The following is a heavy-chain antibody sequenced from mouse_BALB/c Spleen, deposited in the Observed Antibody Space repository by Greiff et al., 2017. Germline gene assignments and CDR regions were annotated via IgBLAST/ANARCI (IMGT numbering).Heavy chain of an antibody. Sequence: VHVKQSGPELVKPGASVKISCKASGYTFTDYNMHWVKQSHGKSLEWIGYIYPYNGGTGYNQKFKSKATMTVDNSSSTAYMELRSLTSEDSAVFYCARDGYAMDYWGQGTSVTVSS. D-gene: IGHD2-3*01. CDR2: IYPYNGGT. CDR3: ARDGYAMDY. J-gene: IGHJ4*01. CDR1: GYTFTDYN. V-gene: IGHV1S29*02.